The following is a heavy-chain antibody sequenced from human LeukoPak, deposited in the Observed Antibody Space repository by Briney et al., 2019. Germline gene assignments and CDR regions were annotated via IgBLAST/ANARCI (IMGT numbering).Heavy chain of an antibody. CDR1: GFTFSSYG. CDR2: IRYDGSNK. V-gene: IGHV3-30*02. Sequence: SGGSLRLSCAASGFTFSSYGMHWVRQAPGKGLEWVAFIRYDGSNKYYADSVKGRFTISRDNSKNTLYLQMNSLRAEDTAVYYCVKDPFEEYYFDYWGQGTLVTVSS. D-gene: IGHD3-10*01. J-gene: IGHJ4*02. CDR3: VKDPFEEYYFDY.